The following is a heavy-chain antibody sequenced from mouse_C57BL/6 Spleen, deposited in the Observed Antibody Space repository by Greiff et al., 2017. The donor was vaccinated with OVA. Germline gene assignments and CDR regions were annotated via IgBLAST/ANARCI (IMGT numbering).Heavy chain of an antibody. V-gene: IGHV1-18*01. CDR1: GYTFTDYN. D-gene: IGHD2-1*01. CDR2: INPNNGGT. CDR3: ARDGGNYAGAMDY. J-gene: IGHJ4*01. Sequence: EVHLVESGPELVKPGASVKIPCKASGYTFTDYNMDWVKQSHGKSLEWIGDINPNNGGTIYNQKFKGKATLTVDKSSSTAYMELRSLTSEDTAVYYCARDGGNYAGAMDYWGQGTSVTVSS.